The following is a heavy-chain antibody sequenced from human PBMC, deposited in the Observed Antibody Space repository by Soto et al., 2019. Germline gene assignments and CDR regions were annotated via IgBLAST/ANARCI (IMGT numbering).Heavy chain of an antibody. CDR2: IKSKTDGGTT. CDR3: TTDLGGGNVDYYYGMDV. CDR1: VFTFSNAW. J-gene: IGHJ6*02. D-gene: IGHD2-15*01. V-gene: IGHV3-15*01. Sequence: GGSLRLSCAASVFTFSNAWMSWVRQAPGKGLEWVGRIKSKTDGGTTDYAAPVKGRFTISRDDSKNTLYLQMNSLKTEDTAVYYCTTDLGGGNVDYYYGMDVWGQGTTVTVSS.